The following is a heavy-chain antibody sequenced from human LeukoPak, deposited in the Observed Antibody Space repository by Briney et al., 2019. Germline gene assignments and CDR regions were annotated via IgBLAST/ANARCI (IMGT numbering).Heavy chain of an antibody. J-gene: IGHJ3*02. V-gene: IGHV4-59*01. CDR2: IYYSGST. CDR3: ARGLTVTNLDAFDI. Sequence: SETLSLTCTVSGGSISSYYWSWIRQPPGKGLEWIGYIYYSGSTNYNPSLKSRVTISVDTSKNQFSLKLSSVTAADTAVYYCARGLTVTNLDAFDIWGQGTMVTVSS. D-gene: IGHD4-17*01. CDR1: GGSISSYY.